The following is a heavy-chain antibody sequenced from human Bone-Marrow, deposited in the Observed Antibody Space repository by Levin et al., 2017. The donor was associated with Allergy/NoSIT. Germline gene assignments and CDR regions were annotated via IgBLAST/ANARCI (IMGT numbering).Heavy chain of an antibody. J-gene: IGHJ4*02. Sequence: GDSISSSNWWPWVRQPPGKGLEWIGEIYHSGSTNSNASLKSRVTMSVDKSKNQFSLKLSSVTAADTAVYYCARSGAVAGLGAYWGQGTLVTVSS. CDR1: GDSISSSNW. CDR3: ARSGAVAGLGAY. D-gene: IGHD6-19*01. V-gene: IGHV4-4*02. CDR2: IYHSGST.